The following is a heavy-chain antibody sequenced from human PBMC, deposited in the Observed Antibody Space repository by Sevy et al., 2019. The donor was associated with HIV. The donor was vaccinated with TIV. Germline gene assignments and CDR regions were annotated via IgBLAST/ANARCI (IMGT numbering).Heavy chain of an antibody. CDR3: ARAVGGIYGDIRGFDY. D-gene: IGHD4-17*01. CDR1: GGSISSYY. CDR2: IYYSGST. J-gene: IGHJ4*02. V-gene: IGHV4-59*01. Sequence: SETLSLTCTVSGGSISSYYWSWIRQPPEKGLEWIGYIYYSGSTNYNPSLKSRVTISVDTSKNQFSLKLSSVTAADTAVYYCARAVGGIYGDIRGFDYWGQGTLVTVSS.